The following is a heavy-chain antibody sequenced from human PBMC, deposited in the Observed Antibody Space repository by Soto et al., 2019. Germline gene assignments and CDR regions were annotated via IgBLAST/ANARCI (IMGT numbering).Heavy chain of an antibody. V-gene: IGHV3-23*01. CDR2: ISISGNNT. Sequence: GSLRLSCAASGFTFSNFVMSWVRQAPGKGLEWVSGISISGNNTYYVDSMKGRFTISRDNSKNTLYLQMNSLRVDDTAVYYCAKVRLQRNSGRKDYYDLWGRGTLVTVSS. J-gene: IGHJ2*01. D-gene: IGHD4-4*01. CDR1: GFTFSNFV. CDR3: AKVRLQRNSGRKDYYDL.